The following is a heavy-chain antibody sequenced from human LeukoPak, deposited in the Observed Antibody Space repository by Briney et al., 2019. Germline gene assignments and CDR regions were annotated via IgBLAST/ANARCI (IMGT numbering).Heavy chain of an antibody. J-gene: IGHJ5*02. CDR2: IRSKANSYAT. V-gene: IGHV3-73*01. CDR1: GFTFSGSG. Sequence: GESLKISCVASGFTFSGSGMHWVRQASGKGLEWVGRIRSKANSYATEYAASVKGRFTISRDDSKNTLYLQMNSLRAEDTAVYYCAKSANSSGLNWFDPWGQGTLVTVSS. D-gene: IGHD6-19*01. CDR3: AKSANSSGLNWFDP.